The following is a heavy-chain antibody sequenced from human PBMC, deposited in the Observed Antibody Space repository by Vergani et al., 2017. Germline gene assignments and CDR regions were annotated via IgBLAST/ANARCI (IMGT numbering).Heavy chain of an antibody. CDR2: INPNSGGT. V-gene: IGHV1-2*02. D-gene: IGHD2-2*01. Sequence: VQLVQSGAEVKKPGATVKISCKVSGYTFTGYYMHWVRQAPGQGLEWMGWINPNSGGTNYAQKFQGRVTMTRDTSISTAYMELSRLRSDDTAVYYCARGLSTSCYGGCAFDIWGQGTMVTVSS. J-gene: IGHJ3*02. CDR3: ARGLSTSCYGGCAFDI. CDR1: GYTFTGYY.